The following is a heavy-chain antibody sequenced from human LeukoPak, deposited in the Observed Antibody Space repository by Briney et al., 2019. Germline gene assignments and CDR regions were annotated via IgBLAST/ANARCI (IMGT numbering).Heavy chain of an antibody. Sequence: PGRSLRLSCAASGFTFSGYGMHWVRQAPGKGLEWVAVIWYDGSNKYYADSVKGRFTISRDNSKNTLYLQMNSLRAEDTAVYYCARGYSYGIFDYWGQGTLVTVSS. J-gene: IGHJ4*02. CDR2: IWYDGSNK. D-gene: IGHD5-18*01. V-gene: IGHV3-33*01. CDR1: GFTFSGYG. CDR3: ARGYSYGIFDY.